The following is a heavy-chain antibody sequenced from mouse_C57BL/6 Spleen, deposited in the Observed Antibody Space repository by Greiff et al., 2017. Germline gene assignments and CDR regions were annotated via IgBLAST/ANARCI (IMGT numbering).Heavy chain of an antibody. CDR1: GYTFTDYN. Sequence: EVQLQQSGPELVKPGASVKIPCKASGYTFTDYNMDWVKQSPGKSLEWIGDINPNNGGTIYNQKFKGKATLTVDKSSSTAYMELRSLTSEDTAVYYCGRPYYGSSYDYAMDYWGQGTSVTVSS. V-gene: IGHV1-18*01. D-gene: IGHD1-1*01. CDR3: GRPYYGSSYDYAMDY. CDR2: INPNNGGT. J-gene: IGHJ4*01.